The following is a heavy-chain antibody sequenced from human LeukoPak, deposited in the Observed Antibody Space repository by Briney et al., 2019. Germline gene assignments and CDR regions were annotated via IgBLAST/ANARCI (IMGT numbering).Heavy chain of an antibody. CDR3: AKDRRTLDAFDV. CDR2: ISGRGDTT. Sequence: PGGSLRLSCAASGFTFSSYAMTWVCQAPGKGLEWVSGISGRGDTTYYAGSVKGRFTISRDNSKNTLHLQMNSLRTEDTAVYYCAKDRRTLDAFDVWGQGTMVTVSS. D-gene: IGHD2-2*01. V-gene: IGHV3-23*01. J-gene: IGHJ3*01. CDR1: GFTFSSYA.